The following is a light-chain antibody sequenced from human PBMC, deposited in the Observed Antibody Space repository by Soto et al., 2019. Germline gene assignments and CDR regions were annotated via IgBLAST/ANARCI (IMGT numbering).Light chain of an antibody. CDR1: QSVSSY. CDR3: QQYNDWPPTIT. J-gene: IGKJ5*01. V-gene: IGKV3-11*01. CDR2: DAS. Sequence: EIVLTQSPATLSLSPGERATLSCRASQSVSSYLAWYQQKPGQAPRLLIYDASNSATGIPARFSGSGSGTDFTLNISSLEPEDFAVYYCQQYNDWPPTITFGQGTRLEIK.